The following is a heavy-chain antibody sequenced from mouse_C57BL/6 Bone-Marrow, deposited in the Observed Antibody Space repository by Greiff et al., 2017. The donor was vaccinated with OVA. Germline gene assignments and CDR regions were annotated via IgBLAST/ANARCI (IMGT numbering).Heavy chain of an antibody. CDR2: IRSKSNNYAT. V-gene: IGHV10-1*01. Sequence: EVQLVESGGGLVQPKGSLKLSCAASGFSFNTYAMNWVRQAPGKGLEWVARIRSKSNNYATYYADSVKDRFTISRDDSESMLYLQMNNLKTEDTAMYYCVRHGTTVVARYFDVWGTGTTVTVSS. CDR3: VRHGTTVVARYFDV. J-gene: IGHJ1*03. CDR1: GFSFNTYA. D-gene: IGHD1-1*01.